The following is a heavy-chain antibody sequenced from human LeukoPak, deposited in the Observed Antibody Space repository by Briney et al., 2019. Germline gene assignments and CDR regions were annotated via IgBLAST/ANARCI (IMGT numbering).Heavy chain of an antibody. CDR1: GGSFSGYY. CDR3: ARAGPYYYDSRPLDY. J-gene: IGHJ4*02. CDR2: INHSGST. V-gene: IGHV4-34*01. D-gene: IGHD3-22*01. Sequence: PSETLSLTCAVYGGSFSGYYWSWIRQPPGKGLEWIGEINHSGSTNYNPSLKSRVTISVDTSKNHFSLKLSSVTAADTAVYYCARAGPYYYDSRPLDYWGQGTLVTVSS.